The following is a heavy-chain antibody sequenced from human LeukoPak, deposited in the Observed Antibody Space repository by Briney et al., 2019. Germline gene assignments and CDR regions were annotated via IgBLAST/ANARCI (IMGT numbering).Heavy chain of an antibody. CDR3: ARSGAGFDFWSGNNWFDP. CDR1: GVSISSYY. J-gene: IGHJ5*02. V-gene: IGHV4-59*01. D-gene: IGHD3-3*01. CDR2: IYYSGST. Sequence: SETLSLTCTVSGVSISSYYWSWIRQPPGKGLEWIGYIYYSGSTNYNPSLKSRVTISVDTSKNQFSLKLSSVTAADTAVYYCARSGAGFDFWSGNNWFDPWGQGTLVTVSS.